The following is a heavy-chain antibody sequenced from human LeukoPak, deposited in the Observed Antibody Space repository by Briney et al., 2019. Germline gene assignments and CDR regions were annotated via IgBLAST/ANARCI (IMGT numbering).Heavy chain of an antibody. D-gene: IGHD6-13*01. J-gene: IGHJ4*02. Sequence: KESADSVKGRFTISRDNAKNSLFLQMNSLRAEDTALYYCARGSQPGIGAPTYFDHWGQGMQVTVSS. V-gene: IGHV3-9*01. CDR3: ARGSQPGIGAPTYFDH. CDR2: K.